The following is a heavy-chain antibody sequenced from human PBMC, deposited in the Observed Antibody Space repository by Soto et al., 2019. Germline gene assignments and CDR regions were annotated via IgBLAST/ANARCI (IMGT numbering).Heavy chain of an antibody. CDR1: GFTFSSYV. CDR3: AKDGIAAAGTPGFGMDV. D-gene: IGHD6-13*01. J-gene: IGHJ6*02. CDR2: ISGSGGST. Sequence: EVQLLESGGGLVQPGGSLRLSCAASGFTFSSYVMSWVRQAPGKGLEWVSAISGSGGSTYYADSVKGRFTISRDNSKNTLYLQMNSLRAEDTAVYYCAKDGIAAAGTPGFGMDVWGQGTTVTVSS. V-gene: IGHV3-23*01.